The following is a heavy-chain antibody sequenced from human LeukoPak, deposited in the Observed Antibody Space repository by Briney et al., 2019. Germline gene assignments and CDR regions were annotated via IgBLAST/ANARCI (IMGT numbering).Heavy chain of an antibody. D-gene: IGHD5-18*01. Sequence: GGSLRLSCAASGFTFSSYGMHWVRQAPGKGLEWVANIKQDGSETYYVDSVKGRFTISRDNAKNSLYLQMNSLRDEDTAVYYCARGGSGYSYGKIDSWGQGILVTVSS. CDR1: GFTFSSYG. CDR2: IKQDGSET. V-gene: IGHV3-7*01. CDR3: ARGGSGYSYGKIDS. J-gene: IGHJ4*02.